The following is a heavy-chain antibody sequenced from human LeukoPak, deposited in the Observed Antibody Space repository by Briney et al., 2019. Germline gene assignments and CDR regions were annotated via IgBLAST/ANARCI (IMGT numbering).Heavy chain of an antibody. Sequence: PSETLSLTCTVSGDSINNFYWSWIRQPAGKGLEWIGRVYSSGTTDYNPSLKSRVSMSVDTSSNQFSLRLGSMTAADTALYYCARGYKPASGKDGAFDIWGQGTMVTVSS. CDR1: GDSINNFY. CDR2: VYSSGTT. CDR3: ARGYKPASGKDGAFDI. J-gene: IGHJ3*02. V-gene: IGHV4-4*07. D-gene: IGHD6-13*01.